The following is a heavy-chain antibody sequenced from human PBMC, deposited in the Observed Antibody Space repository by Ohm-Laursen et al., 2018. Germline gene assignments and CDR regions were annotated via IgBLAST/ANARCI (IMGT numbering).Heavy chain of an antibody. Sequence: SLRLSCASSGFTVSTNHMTWVRQAPGKGLVWVSRIKGDGSETNYADSVKGRSTISRDNAKNTLYLQMNSLRGDDTAVYYCARAQRLVASANDYWGQGTLVTVSS. V-gene: IGHV3-74*01. J-gene: IGHJ4*02. CDR3: ARAQRLVASANDY. CDR1: GFTVSTNH. CDR2: IKGDGSET. D-gene: IGHD5-12*01.